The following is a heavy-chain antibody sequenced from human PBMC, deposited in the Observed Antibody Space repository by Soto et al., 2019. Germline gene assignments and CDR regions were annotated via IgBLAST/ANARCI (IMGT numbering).Heavy chain of an antibody. Sequence: ASVKVSCKASGYTFTSYGISWVRQAPGQGLEWMGWINPNSGGTNYAQKFQGWVTMTRDTSISTAYMELSRLRSDDTAVYYCARSLLTGYYYYYGMDVWGQGTTVTVSS. J-gene: IGHJ6*02. CDR3: ARSLLTGYYYYYGMDV. D-gene: IGHD3-9*01. CDR2: INPNSGGT. CDR1: GYTFTSYG. V-gene: IGHV1-2*04.